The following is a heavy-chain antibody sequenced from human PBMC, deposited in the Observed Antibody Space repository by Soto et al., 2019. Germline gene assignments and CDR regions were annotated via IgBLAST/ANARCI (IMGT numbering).Heavy chain of an antibody. J-gene: IGHJ3*02. Sequence: QVQLVESGGGLVKPGGSLRLSCAASGFTFSDYYMSWIRQAPEKGLEWVSYISSSGSTIYYADSVKGRFTISRDNAKNSLYLQMNSLRAEDTAVYYCARDIVVVPAATSPDAFDIWGQGTMVTVSS. CDR1: GFTFSDYY. CDR3: ARDIVVVPAATSPDAFDI. D-gene: IGHD2-2*01. V-gene: IGHV3-11*01. CDR2: ISSSGSTI.